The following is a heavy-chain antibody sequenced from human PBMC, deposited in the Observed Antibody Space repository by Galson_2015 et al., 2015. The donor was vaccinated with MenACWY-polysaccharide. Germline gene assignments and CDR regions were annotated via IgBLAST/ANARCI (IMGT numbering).Heavy chain of an antibody. J-gene: IGHJ6*02. CDR2: IGRRGDT. V-gene: IGHV3-13*01. CDR3: ARGAIRQYASGATAYHYYGMDV. D-gene: IGHD1-26*01. CDR1: GFTFSNYD. Sequence: SLRLSCAASGFTFSNYDMHWVRQAAGKGLEWVSLIGRRGDTHYSDSVKDRFTISGENAKNSLYLQMNSLRAGDTAVYYCARGAIRQYASGATAYHYYGMDVWGPGTTVTASS.